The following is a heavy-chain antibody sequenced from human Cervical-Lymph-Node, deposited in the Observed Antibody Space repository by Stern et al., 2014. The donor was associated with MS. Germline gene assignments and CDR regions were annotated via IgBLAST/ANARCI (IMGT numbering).Heavy chain of an antibody. J-gene: IGHJ4*02. CDR3: VRTYRSSSVPGY. D-gene: IGHD6-6*01. Sequence: QVQLVQSGAEVKKPGASVKVSCKASGYTFTSYHIHWVRQAPGQGLEWMGLINPAGGSTNYAQRFQGRVTMTRDTSTSTVYMEMSSLRSEDTALYYCVRTYRSSSVPGYWGQGTLVTVSS. CDR2: INPAGGST. V-gene: IGHV1-46*01. CDR1: GYTFTSYH.